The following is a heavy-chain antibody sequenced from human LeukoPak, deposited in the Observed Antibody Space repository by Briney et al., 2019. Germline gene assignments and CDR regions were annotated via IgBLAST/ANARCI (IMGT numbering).Heavy chain of an antibody. CDR2: IIPLFGTP. D-gene: IGHD2-21*02. J-gene: IGHJ4*02. CDR3: ARDLLMTAVPYFDY. V-gene: IGHV1-69*05. CDR1: GGTFGSYA. Sequence: ASVKVSCKASGGTFGSYAFNWIRQAPGQGLEWMGRIIPLFGTPNYAQEFQGRVTITTDESTFTPYMELSSLRSEDTAVYYCARDLLMTAVPYFDYWGQGTLVTVSS.